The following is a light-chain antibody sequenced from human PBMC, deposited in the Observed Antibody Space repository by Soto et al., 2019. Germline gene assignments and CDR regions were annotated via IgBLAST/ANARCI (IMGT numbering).Light chain of an antibody. Sequence: EIVLTQSPDTLSLSPGETATLSCRASQRVNTNYLAWYQRRPGQAPRLLISGASNRATGTPDRFVGRGSGTDFTLTIDRLAPEDFAVYYCQQYSSSPITFGHGTRL. J-gene: IGKJ5*01. CDR2: GAS. V-gene: IGKV3-20*01. CDR3: QQYSSSPIT. CDR1: QRVNTNY.